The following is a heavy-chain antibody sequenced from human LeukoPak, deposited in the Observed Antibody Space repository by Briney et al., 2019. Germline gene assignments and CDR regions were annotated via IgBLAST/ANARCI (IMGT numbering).Heavy chain of an antibody. CDR3: ARAALRYFDWLAGMDV. CDR2: ISYDGSNK. V-gene: IGHV3-30*04. J-gene: IGHJ6*04. D-gene: IGHD3-9*01. CDR1: GFTFSSYA. Sequence: GRSLRLSCAASGFTFSSYAMHWVRQAPGKGLEWVAVISYDGSNKYYADSVKGRFTISRDNSKNTLYLQMNSLRAGDTAVYYCARAALRYFDWLAGMDVWGKGTTVTVSS.